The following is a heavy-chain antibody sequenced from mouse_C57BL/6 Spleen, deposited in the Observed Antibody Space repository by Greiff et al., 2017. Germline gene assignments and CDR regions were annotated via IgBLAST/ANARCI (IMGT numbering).Heavy chain of an antibody. V-gene: IGHV5-4*01. CDR2: ISDGGSYT. CDR3: ARDKHWFAY. CDR1: GFTFSSYA. J-gene: IGHJ3*01. Sequence: EVQGVESGGGLVKPGGSLKLSCAASGFTFSSYAMSWVRQTPEKRLEWVATISDGGSYTYYPDNVKGRFTISRDNAKNNLYLQMSHLKSEDTAMYYCARDKHWFAYWGQGTLVTVSA.